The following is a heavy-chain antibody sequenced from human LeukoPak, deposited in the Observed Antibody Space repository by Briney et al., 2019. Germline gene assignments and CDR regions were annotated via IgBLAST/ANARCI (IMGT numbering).Heavy chain of an antibody. V-gene: IGHV1-2*06. CDR3: ARDPHYDSSGTGD. J-gene: IGHJ4*02. D-gene: IGHD3-22*01. CDR2: INPNSGGT. Sequence: ASVQVSCKAAGYTFTTYYLHWVRQAPGQGLQWMGRINPNSGGTNKSQKSQGRVTMTRDTSISTAYMELSRLRSDDTAVYSWARDPHYDSSGTGDWGQGTLVTVSS. CDR1: GYTFTTYY.